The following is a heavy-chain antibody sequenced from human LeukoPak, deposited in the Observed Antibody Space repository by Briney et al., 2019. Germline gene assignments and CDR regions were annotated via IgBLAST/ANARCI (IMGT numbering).Heavy chain of an antibody. CDR1: GGSISSYY. D-gene: IGHD6-13*01. J-gene: IGHJ4*02. Sequence: SETLSLTCTVSGGSISSYYWSWIRQPPGKGLEWIGYIYYSGSTNYNPSLKSRVTISVDTSKNQFSLKLSSVTAADTAVYYCARDLGTAAGTNWGQGTLVTVSS. CDR2: IYYSGST. V-gene: IGHV4-59*12. CDR3: ARDLGTAAGTN.